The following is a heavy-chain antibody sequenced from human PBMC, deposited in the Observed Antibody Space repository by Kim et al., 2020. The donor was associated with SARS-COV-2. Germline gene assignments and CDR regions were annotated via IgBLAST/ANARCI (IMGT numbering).Heavy chain of an antibody. Sequence: IYYADSVKGRFTIARDNAKNSLYLQMNSLRAEDTAVYYCARDPYSYGYGYWGQGTLVTVSS. CDR3: ARDPYSYGYGY. CDR2: I. J-gene: IGHJ4*02. D-gene: IGHD5-18*01. V-gene: IGHV3-21*01.